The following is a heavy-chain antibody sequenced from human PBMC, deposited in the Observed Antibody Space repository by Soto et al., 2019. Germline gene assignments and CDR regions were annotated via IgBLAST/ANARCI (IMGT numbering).Heavy chain of an antibody. J-gene: IGHJ4*02. V-gene: IGHV3-23*01. CDR3: ARRLAAAGYPNDY. Sequence: GGSLRLSCAASGFTFSTYALSWVRQAPGKGLDWVSVISGSGGSTDYAGSVKGRFTISRDNSKNSLYLQMNSLRAEDTAVYYCARRLAAAGYPNDYWGQGTLVTVSS. CDR1: GFTFSTYA. D-gene: IGHD6-13*01. CDR2: ISGSGGST.